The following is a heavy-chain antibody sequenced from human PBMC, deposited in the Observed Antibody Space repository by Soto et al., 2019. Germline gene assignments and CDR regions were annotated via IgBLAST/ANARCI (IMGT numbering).Heavy chain of an antibody. Sequence: GGSLRLSCAASGFTFSSYAMHWVRQAPGKGLEYVSSISSNGGSTYYTNSVKGRFTISRDNSKNTLYLQMGSLRAEDMAVYYCARVAFYDFWNGYYKYFDYWGQGALVTVSS. D-gene: IGHD3-3*01. J-gene: IGHJ4*02. CDR2: ISSNGGST. CDR3: ARVAFYDFWNGYYKYFDY. CDR1: GFTFSSYA. V-gene: IGHV3-64*01.